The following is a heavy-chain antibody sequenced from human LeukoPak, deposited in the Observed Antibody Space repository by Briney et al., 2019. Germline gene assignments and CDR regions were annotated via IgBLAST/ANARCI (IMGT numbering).Heavy chain of an antibody. CDR2: ISPNSGGT. V-gene: IGHV1-2*02. CDR1: GYTFTSYD. Sequence: ASVKVSCKASGYTFTSYDINWVRQAPGQGLEWMGWISPNSGGTNYAQKFQGRVTMTRDTSISTAYMELSRLRSDDTAVYYCARDLMVGAADGDFWGQGTLVTVSS. J-gene: IGHJ4*02. D-gene: IGHD2-15*01. CDR3: ARDLMVGAADGDF.